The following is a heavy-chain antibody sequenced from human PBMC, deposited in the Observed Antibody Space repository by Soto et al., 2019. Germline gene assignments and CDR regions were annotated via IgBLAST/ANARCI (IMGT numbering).Heavy chain of an antibody. CDR3: AKDRLFRLRYFDWSLSTAFDY. D-gene: IGHD3-9*01. Sequence: AVKVSCKASGGTFSSYAISWVRQAPGQGLEWMGGIIPIFGTANYAQKFQGRVTITADESTSTAYMELSSLRSEDTAMYYCAKDRLFRLRYFDWSLSTAFDYWGQGTLVTVSS. CDR1: GGTFSSYA. V-gene: IGHV1-69*13. CDR2: IIPIFGTA. J-gene: IGHJ4*02.